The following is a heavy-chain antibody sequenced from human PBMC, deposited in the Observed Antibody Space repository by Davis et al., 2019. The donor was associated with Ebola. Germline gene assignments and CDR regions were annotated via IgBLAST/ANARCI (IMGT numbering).Heavy chain of an antibody. CDR3: ARFMYRNVDY. CDR2: IYYSGNT. D-gene: IGHD1-14*01. Sequence: SETLSLTCTVSGGSISSSSYYWGWIRQPPGKGLEWIGSIYYSGNTYYNPSLKSRITISVDTSKNQFSLKLTSVTAADTAVYYCARFMYRNVDYWGQGTQVTVSS. J-gene: IGHJ4*02. CDR1: GGSISSSSYY. V-gene: IGHV4-39*01.